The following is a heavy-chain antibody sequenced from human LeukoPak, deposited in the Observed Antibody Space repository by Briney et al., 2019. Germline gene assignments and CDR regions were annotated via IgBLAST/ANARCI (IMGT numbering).Heavy chain of an antibody. J-gene: IGHJ4*02. V-gene: IGHV1-8*01. CDR2: MNPNSGNT. Sequence: ASVKVSCKSSGYTFTSYDINWVRQATGQGLEWMGWMNPNSGNTGYAQKFQGRVTMTRNTSISTAYMELSSLRSEDTAVYYCARGRYGSGTYRFDYWGQGTLVTVSS. D-gene: IGHD3-10*01. CDR1: GYTFTSYD. CDR3: ARGRYGSGTYRFDY.